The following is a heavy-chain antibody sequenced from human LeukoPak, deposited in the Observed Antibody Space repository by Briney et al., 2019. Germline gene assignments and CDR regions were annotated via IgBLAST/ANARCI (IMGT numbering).Heavy chain of an antibody. D-gene: IGHD6-13*01. CDR1: GGSISSSNW. J-gene: IGHJ5*02. CDR2: IYHSGST. Sequence: SETLSLTCAVSGGSISSSNWWSWVRQPPGQGLEWIGEIYHSGSTNYNPSLKSRVTISVDKSKNQFSLKLSSVTAADTAVYYCARESMIPYSSSWYGTHNWFDPWGQGTLVTVSS. CDR3: ARESMIPYSSSWYGTHNWFDP. V-gene: IGHV4-4*02.